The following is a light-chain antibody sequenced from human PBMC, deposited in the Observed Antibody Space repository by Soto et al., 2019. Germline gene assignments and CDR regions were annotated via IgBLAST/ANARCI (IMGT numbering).Light chain of an antibody. CDR1: QSVSSSY. J-gene: IGKJ1*01. V-gene: IGKV3-20*01. CDR3: QQYCSSPQT. Sequence: EIVLTQSPGTLSLSPGERATLSCRASQSVSSSYLAWYQQKPGQAPSLLIYGASSSATGIPDRFSGSGSGTDFTLTISRLEPEDFAVYYCQQYCSSPQTFGQGTKVEIK. CDR2: GAS.